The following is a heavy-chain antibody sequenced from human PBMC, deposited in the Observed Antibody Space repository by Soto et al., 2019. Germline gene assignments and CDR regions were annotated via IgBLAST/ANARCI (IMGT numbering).Heavy chain of an antibody. CDR1: GXTFSTFR. D-gene: IGHD1-26*01. CDR3: ARDLAWAFDS. J-gene: IGHJ4*02. V-gene: IGHV3-48*02. CDR2: ICGSGGSI. Sequence: GSLRLSCAASGXTFSTFRMNWVRQAPGKGLEWLSYICGSGGSISYADSVKGRFTISRDNGKNTLYLQMSSLREEDTAVYYCARDLAWAFDSWGQGALVTVSS.